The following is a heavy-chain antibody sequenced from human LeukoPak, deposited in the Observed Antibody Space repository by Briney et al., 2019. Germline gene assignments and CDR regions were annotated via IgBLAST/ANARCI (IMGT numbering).Heavy chain of an antibody. CDR3: ARVENYSGHSGDCDY. J-gene: IGHJ4*02. V-gene: IGHV4-30-4*08. CDR1: GGSISSGDYY. Sequence: SETLSLTCTVSGGSISSGDYYWSWIRQPPGKGLEWIGYTYYSGTTYYNPSLRGRVTISVDTSKTHFSLRLSSVTAADTAVYYCARVENYSGHSGDCDYWGQGTLVTVSS. CDR2: TYYSGTT. D-gene: IGHD4-23*01.